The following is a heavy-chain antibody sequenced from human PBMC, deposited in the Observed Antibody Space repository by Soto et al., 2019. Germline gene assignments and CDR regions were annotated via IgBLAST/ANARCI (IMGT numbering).Heavy chain of an antibody. CDR1: CGSLISSNW. CDR2: IYHSGST. J-gene: IGHJ5*02. Sequence: PSETLSLTCIVSCGSLISSNWWSWVRQPPGKGLEWIGEIYHSGSTTYNPSLKSRATISVDKSENQFSLRLKSVTAADTAVYYCASVGSDYDNSGYYLPWGPGTLVTVSS. D-gene: IGHD3-22*01. CDR3: ASVGSDYDNSGYYLP. V-gene: IGHV4-4*02.